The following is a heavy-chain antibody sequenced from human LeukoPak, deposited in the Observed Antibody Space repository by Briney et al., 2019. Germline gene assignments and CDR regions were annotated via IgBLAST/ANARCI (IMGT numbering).Heavy chain of an antibody. V-gene: IGHV4-39*01. Sequence: PSETLSLTCTVSGGSISSSSYYWGWIRQPPGKGLEWIGSIYYSGSTYYNPSLKGRVTISVDTSKNQFSLKLSSVTAADTAVYYCATSSSSWYFYWGQGTLVTVSS. D-gene: IGHD6-13*01. J-gene: IGHJ4*02. CDR2: IYYSGST. CDR1: GGSISSSSYY. CDR3: ATSSSSWYFY.